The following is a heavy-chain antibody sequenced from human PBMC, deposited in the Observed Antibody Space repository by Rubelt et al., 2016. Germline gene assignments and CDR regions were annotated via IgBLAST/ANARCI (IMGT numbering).Heavy chain of an antibody. CDR1: FRSAW. CDR2: LKSKTDSETS. J-gene: IGHJ6*01. D-gene: IGHD1-1*01. Sequence: FRSAWMSWVRQAPGKGLEWVGRLKSKTDSETSDYAAPVKGRFTISRDDAQSTLYLQMTSLKTEDTAVYYCIASRDNGSASAPTLFPLVSCEXXXSDXXSXXVXSLAXDV. V-gene: IGHV3-15*01. CDR3: IASRDNGSASAPTLFPLVSCEXXXSDXXSXXVXSLAXDV.